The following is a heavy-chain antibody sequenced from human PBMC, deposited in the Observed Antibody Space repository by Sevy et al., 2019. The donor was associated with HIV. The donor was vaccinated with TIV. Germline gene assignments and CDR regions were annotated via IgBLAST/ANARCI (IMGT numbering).Heavy chain of an antibody. V-gene: IGHV5-51*01. Sequence: GESLKISCQGSGYSFTSHWIGWVRHMPGKGLEWMGIIFPDDSDTRYSPSFQGQVTFSADKSINTAYLQWRSLKASDTDMYYCATSRSGYFDSSGYYIYWGQGTLVTVSS. CDR1: GYSFTSHW. CDR2: IFPDDSDT. D-gene: IGHD3-22*01. J-gene: IGHJ4*02. CDR3: ATSRSGYFDSSGYYIY.